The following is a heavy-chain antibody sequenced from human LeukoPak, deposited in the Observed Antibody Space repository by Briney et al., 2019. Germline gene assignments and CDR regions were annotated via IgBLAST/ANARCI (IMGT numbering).Heavy chain of an antibody. J-gene: IGHJ4*02. V-gene: IGHV3-48*01. CDR3: AKDPHSNYVVFDY. CDR1: GFTFSSYS. D-gene: IGHD4-4*01. Sequence: GGSLRLSCAASGFTFSSYSMNWVRQAPGKGLEWVSYISSSSSTIYYADSVKGRFTISRDNAKNTLYLQMNSLRAEDTAVYYCAKDPHSNYVVFDYWGQGTLVTVSS. CDR2: ISSSSSTI.